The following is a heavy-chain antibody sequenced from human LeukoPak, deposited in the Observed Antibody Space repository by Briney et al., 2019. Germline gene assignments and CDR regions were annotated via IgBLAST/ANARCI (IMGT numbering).Heavy chain of an antibody. CDR1: GYTFTSYA. Sequence: ASVKVSCKASGYTFTSYAMHWVRQAPGQRLEWMGWINAGNGNTKYSQNFQGRVTFISNTSATTAFMELSSLRSEDAAVYYCARDSGSGNNDYWGQGTLVTVSS. V-gene: IGHV1-3*01. J-gene: IGHJ4*02. CDR2: INAGNGNT. D-gene: IGHD1-26*01. CDR3: ARDSGSGNNDY.